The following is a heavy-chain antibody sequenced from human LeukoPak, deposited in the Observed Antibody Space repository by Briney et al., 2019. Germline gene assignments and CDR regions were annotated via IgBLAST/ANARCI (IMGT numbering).Heavy chain of an antibody. J-gene: IGHJ4*02. D-gene: IGHD5-24*01. CDR3: AREGVEMATMEFDY. CDR2: ISSSGSTI. V-gene: IGHV3-48*03. CDR1: GFTFSSYE. Sequence: GGSLRLSCAASGFTFSSYEMNWVRQAPGKGLEWVSYISSSGSTIYYADSVKGRFTISRDNAKNSLYLQMNSLGAEDTAVYHCAREGVEMATMEFDYWGQGTLVTVSS.